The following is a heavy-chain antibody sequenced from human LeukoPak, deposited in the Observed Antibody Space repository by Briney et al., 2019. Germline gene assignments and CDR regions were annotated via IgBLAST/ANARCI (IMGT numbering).Heavy chain of an antibody. Sequence: SETLSLTCTVSGYSISSGYYWGWIRPPPGKGLEWIGSIYHSGSTYYNPSLKSRVTISVDTSKNQFSLNLSSVTAADTAVFYCAREGGYSYGDAPLHFDNWGQGILVTVSS. J-gene: IGHJ4*02. V-gene: IGHV4-38-2*02. CDR2: IYHSGST. CDR3: AREGGYSYGDAPLHFDN. CDR1: GYSISSGYY. D-gene: IGHD5-18*01.